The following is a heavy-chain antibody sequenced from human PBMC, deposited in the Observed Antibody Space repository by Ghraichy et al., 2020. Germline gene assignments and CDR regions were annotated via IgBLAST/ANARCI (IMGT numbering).Heavy chain of an antibody. CDR2: ISSSSSYI. D-gene: IGHD4-23*01. Sequence: GESLNISCAASGFTFSSYSMNWVRQAPGKGLEWVSSISSSSSYIYYADSVKGRFTISRDNAKNSLYLQMNSLRAEDTAVYYCARDGISRLRWIYYYGMDVWGQGTTVTVSS. CDR3: ARDGISRLRWIYYYGMDV. CDR1: GFTFSSYS. V-gene: IGHV3-21*01. J-gene: IGHJ6*02.